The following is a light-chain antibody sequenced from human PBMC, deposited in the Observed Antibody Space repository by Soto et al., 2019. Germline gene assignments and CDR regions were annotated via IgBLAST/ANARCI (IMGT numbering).Light chain of an antibody. CDR2: AAS. V-gene: IGKV3-15*01. CDR1: ESISRN. CDR3: QEFNDWPLLT. Sequence: EIVMTQSPATLSVSPGERATLSCRASESISRNLAWYQQRPGRAPRLLIYAASTRATGVPARFSGSGSGTEFTLTIASLLSEDFAVYYCQEFNDWPLLTFGGGTKVEIK. J-gene: IGKJ4*01.